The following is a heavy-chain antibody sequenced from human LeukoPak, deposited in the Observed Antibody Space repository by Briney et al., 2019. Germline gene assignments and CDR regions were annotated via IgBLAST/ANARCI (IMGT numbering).Heavy chain of an antibody. CDR1: GFTFSSYG. D-gene: IGHD3-22*01. Sequence: GGTLRLSCAASGFTFSSYGISWVRQAPGKGLEWVSVIYSGGSTYYADSVKGRFTISRDNSKNTLYLQMNSLRAEDTAVYYCARASRRVEYYYDSSGYYLDYWGQGTLVTVSS. CDR3: ARASRRVEYYYDSSGYYLDY. V-gene: IGHV3-53*01. J-gene: IGHJ4*02. CDR2: IYSGGST.